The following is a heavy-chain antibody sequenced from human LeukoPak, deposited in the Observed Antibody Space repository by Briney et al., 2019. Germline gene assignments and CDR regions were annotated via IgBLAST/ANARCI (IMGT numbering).Heavy chain of an antibody. CDR3: AKDLVGGASGCMDV. Sequence: GGSLRLSCAASGFTFSSYGMHWVRQAPGKGLEWVAVIWYGGSNKYYADSVKGRFTISRDNSKNTLYLQMNSLRAEDTAVYYCAKDLVGGASGCMDVWGKGTTVTVSS. J-gene: IGHJ6*04. CDR1: GFTFSSYG. D-gene: IGHD6-19*01. V-gene: IGHV3-30*02. CDR2: IWYGGSNK.